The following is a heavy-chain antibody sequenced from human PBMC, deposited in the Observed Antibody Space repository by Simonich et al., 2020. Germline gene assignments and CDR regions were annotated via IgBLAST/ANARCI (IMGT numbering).Heavy chain of an antibody. V-gene: IGHV4-38-2*01. D-gene: IGHD6-13*01. J-gene: IGHJ6*02. Sequence: QVQLQESGPGLVKPSETLSLTCAVSGYSISSGYSWGWIRQPPGKGLEWIGSIYHSGRTYTNPALKSRVTISVDTPKNQFSLKLSSVTAADTAVYYCARVGYSNYYYYGMDVWGQGTTVTVSS. CDR2: IYHSGRT. CDR3: ARVGYSNYYYYGMDV. CDR1: GYSISSGYS.